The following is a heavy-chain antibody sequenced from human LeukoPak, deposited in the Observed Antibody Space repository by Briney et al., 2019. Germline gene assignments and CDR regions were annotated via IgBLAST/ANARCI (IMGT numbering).Heavy chain of an antibody. CDR3: ARDALSYYYDSSGYGNWFDP. D-gene: IGHD3-22*01. V-gene: IGHV1-18*01. J-gene: IGHJ5*02. CDR2: ISSSTGNT. Sequence: ASVKVSCKASGYTFNTYGISWVRQAPGQGLEWMGWISSSTGNTKYAQKVQGRVTMTTDTSTSTAYLELRNLRSDDTAMYYCARDALSYYYDSSGYGNWFDPWGQGTLVTVSS. CDR1: GYTFNTYG.